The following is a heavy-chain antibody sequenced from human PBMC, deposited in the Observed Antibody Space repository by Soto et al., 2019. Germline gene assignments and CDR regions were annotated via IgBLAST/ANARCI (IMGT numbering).Heavy chain of an antibody. V-gene: IGHV1-18*01. CDR2: ISAYNGNT. CDR1: GYTFTSYG. Sequence: QVQLVQSGAEVKKPGASVKVSCKASGYTFTSYGISWVRQAPGQGLEWMGWISAYNGNTNYAQKLQDRVTMTTDTSTSTAYMELRSLRSDDTAVYYCANVVDIVATNDNWFDPWGQGTLVTVSS. J-gene: IGHJ5*02. D-gene: IGHD5-12*01. CDR3: ANVVDIVATNDNWFDP.